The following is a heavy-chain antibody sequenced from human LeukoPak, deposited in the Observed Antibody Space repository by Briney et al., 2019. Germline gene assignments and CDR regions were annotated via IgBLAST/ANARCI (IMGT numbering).Heavy chain of an antibody. J-gene: IGHJ5*02. CDR3: AKGREWYYYSS. Sequence: SSETLSLTCTVSGGSISSYYWSWIRQPPGKGLEWIGSIYYSGSTYYNLSLKSRVTISVDTSKNQFSLKLSSVTAADTAVYYCAKGREWYYYSSWGQGTLVTVSS. CDR2: IYYSGST. CDR1: GGSISSYY. D-gene: IGHD3-10*01. V-gene: IGHV4-59*01.